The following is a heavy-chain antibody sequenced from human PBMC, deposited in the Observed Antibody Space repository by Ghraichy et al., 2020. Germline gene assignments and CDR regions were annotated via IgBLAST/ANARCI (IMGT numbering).Heavy chain of an antibody. D-gene: IGHD5-18*01. Sequence: SETLSLTCTVSGGSISSYYWSWIRQPPGKGLEWIGYIYYSGSTNYNPSLKSRVTISVDTSKNQFSLKLSSVTAADTAVYYCARESNVGYSYGYNAFDIWGQGTMVTVSS. CDR3: ARESNVGYSYGYNAFDI. V-gene: IGHV4-59*01. J-gene: IGHJ3*02. CDR1: GGSISSYY. CDR2: IYYSGST.